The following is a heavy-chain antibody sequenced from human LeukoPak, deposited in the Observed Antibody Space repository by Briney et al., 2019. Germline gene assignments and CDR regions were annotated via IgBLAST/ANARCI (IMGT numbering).Heavy chain of an antibody. Sequence: NTGGSLRLSCTTSGFTFSNYGMSWVRQAPGKGPEWVSTITSSGSDIYYSDAVKGRFTMSRDNAKNSLYLQMNSLRADDTAVYYCAGYNYFDPWGQGTLVTVSS. CDR1: GFTFSNYG. CDR3: AGYNYFDP. CDR2: ITSSGSDI. V-gene: IGHV3-21*01. J-gene: IGHJ5*02. D-gene: IGHD5-24*01.